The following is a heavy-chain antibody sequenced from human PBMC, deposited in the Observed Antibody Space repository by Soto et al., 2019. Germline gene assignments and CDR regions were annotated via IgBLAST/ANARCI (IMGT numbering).Heavy chain of an antibody. J-gene: IGHJ4*02. CDR3: ATSYGSGYRAFDY. CDR1: GDTFSFYS. V-gene: IGHV1-69*04. CDR2: VNPILSMS. D-gene: IGHD3-10*01. Sequence: QVQLVQSGAEVKRPGSSVKVSCKASGDTFSFYSINWVRQAPGLGLEWMGRVNPILSMSNYAQRFQGRVTMTVDKSTSTAYMELSGLRSEDTAMYYCATSYGSGYRAFDYWGQGALVTVS.